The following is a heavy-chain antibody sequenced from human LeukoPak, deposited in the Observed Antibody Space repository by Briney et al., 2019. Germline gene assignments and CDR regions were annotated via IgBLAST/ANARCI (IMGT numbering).Heavy chain of an antibody. CDR1: GGSFSGYY. J-gene: IGHJ6*02. Sequence: SETLSLTCPVYGGSFSGYYWSWIRQPPAKGLEWIGEINHSGSTNYNPSLKSRVTISVDTSKNQFSLKLSSVTAADTAVYYCARLPSDYYYGMDVWGQGTTVTVSS. CDR3: ARLPSDYYYGMDV. CDR2: INHSGST. V-gene: IGHV4-34*01. D-gene: IGHD6-19*01.